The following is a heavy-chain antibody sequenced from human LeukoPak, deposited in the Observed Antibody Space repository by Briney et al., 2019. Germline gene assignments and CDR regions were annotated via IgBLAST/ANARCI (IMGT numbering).Heavy chain of an antibody. V-gene: IGHV1-69*05. CDR2: IIPIFGTA. J-gene: IGHJ4*02. CDR3: ARAYYYGSGSQQWSCYFDY. D-gene: IGHD3-10*01. CDR1: GGTFSSYA. Sequence: SVKVSCKASGGTFSSYAISWVRQAPGQGLEWMGRIIPIFGTANYAQKFQGRVTITTDESTSTAYMELSSLRSEDTAVYYCARAYYYGSGSQQWSCYFDYWGQGTLVTVSS.